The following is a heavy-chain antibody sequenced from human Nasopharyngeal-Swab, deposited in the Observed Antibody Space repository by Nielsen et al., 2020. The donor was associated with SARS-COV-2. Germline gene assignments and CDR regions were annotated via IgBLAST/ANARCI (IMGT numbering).Heavy chain of an antibody. CDR2: ISSSSSYT. Sequence: GGSLTPSCPASGFTFSNYYMSWTRQAPGKGLEWVSYISSSSSYTNYADSVKGRFTISRDNAKNSLYLQMNSLRAEDTAVYYCAREGHIVVPKAFDYWGQGTLVTVSS. J-gene: IGHJ4*02. V-gene: IGHV3-11*05. CDR3: AREGHIVVPKAFDY. D-gene: IGHD2-21*01. CDR1: GFTFSNYY.